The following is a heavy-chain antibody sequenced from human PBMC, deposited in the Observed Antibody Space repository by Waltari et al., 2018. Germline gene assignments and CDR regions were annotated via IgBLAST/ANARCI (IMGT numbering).Heavy chain of an antibody. CDR1: GFPLNTYW. Sequence: EVQLVESGGGLVQPGGSLRLSCAASGFPLNTYWMSWVRQAPGKGLEWVANIKQDGSEKNYVDSLRGRFTISRDNAKNSLYLQMNSLRAEDTAIYYCARNPTLDYSDYWGQGTLVTVSS. CDR3: ARNPTLDYSDY. D-gene: IGHD2-21*01. J-gene: IGHJ4*02. CDR2: IKQDGSEK. V-gene: IGHV3-7*01.